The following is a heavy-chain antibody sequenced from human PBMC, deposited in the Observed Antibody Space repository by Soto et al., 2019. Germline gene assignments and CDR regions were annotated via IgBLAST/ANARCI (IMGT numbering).Heavy chain of an antibody. Sequence: ASLKASCRAYGLTFSTSAVQWVRQARGQRPEWMGWIVGGSGNTNYAQDSQERVIITRDISTSTVYMELSSLRSDDTAVYFCGARRSGLYAKDAWGQGTSVTVSS. J-gene: IGHJ6*02. CDR2: IVGGSGNT. CDR3: GARRSGLYAKDA. CDR1: GLTFSTSA. V-gene: IGHV1-58*01. D-gene: IGHD1-26*01.